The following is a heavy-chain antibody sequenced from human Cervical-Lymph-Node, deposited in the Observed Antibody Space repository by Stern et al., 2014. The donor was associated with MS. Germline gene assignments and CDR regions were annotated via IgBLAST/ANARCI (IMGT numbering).Heavy chain of an antibody. J-gene: IGHJ4*02. CDR3: ARDNYGTDY. V-gene: IGHV3-74*03. Sequence: EVQLVESGGDLVQPGGSLRLSCVASGFTFSHYWMQWVRHAPGKGLVWVSHISSDGSSTTYADSVKGRFTVSRDNAKNTLYLQMDSLRAEDTAVYCCARDNYGTDYWGQGTLVTVSS. CDR2: ISSDGSST. CDR1: GFTFSHYW. D-gene: IGHD3-16*01.